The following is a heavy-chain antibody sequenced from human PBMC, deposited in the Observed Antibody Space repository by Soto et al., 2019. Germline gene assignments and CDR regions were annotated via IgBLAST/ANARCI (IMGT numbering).Heavy chain of an antibody. CDR3: ANYDSSGYYSWFDY. J-gene: IGHJ4*02. Sequence: GGALRISCAASGFTFSSYSMSWGRPAPGKGLEWVSAISGSGGSTYYADSVKGRFTISRDNSKNTLYLQMNSLRAEDTAVYYCANYDSSGYYSWFDYWGQGTLVTVSS. CDR1: GFTFSSYS. CDR2: ISGSGGST. D-gene: IGHD3-22*01. V-gene: IGHV3-23*01.